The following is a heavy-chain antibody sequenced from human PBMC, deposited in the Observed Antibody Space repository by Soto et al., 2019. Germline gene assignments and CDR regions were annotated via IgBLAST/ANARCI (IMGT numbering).Heavy chain of an antibody. Sequence: QITLKESGPTLVKPTQTLTLTCTFSGFSLSTSGVGVGWIRQPPGKALEWLALIYWDDDKPYSPSLKSRLTITKDTSKNQVVLTMTNMDPVDTATYYCAHSQKSGSIAVAGDFDYWGQGTLVTVSS. CDR1: GFSLSTSGVG. J-gene: IGHJ4*02. V-gene: IGHV2-5*02. CDR3: AHSQKSGSIAVAGDFDY. D-gene: IGHD6-19*01. CDR2: IYWDDDK.